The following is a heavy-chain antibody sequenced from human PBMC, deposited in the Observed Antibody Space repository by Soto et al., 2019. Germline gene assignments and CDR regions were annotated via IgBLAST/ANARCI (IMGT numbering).Heavy chain of an antibody. D-gene: IGHD2-2*01. CDR2: IYYSGST. CDR3: ARREAYCSSTSCYAAEPYFDY. CDR1: GGSISSSSYY. V-gene: IGHV4-39*01. J-gene: IGHJ4*02. Sequence: SETLSLTCTVSGGSISSSSYYWGWIRQPPGKGLEWIGSIYYSGSTYYNPSLKSRVTISVDTSKNQFSLKLSSVTAADTAVYYCARREAYCSSTSCYAAEPYFDYWGQGTLVTVSS.